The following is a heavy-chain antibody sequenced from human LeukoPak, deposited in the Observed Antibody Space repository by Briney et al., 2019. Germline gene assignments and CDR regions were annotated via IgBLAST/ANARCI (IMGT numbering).Heavy chain of an antibody. Sequence: SETLSLTCTVSGDSISSGGYYWGWIRQPPGKGLEWVGTIYYGGITYCNPSLKSRVTVSVDTSKNQFSLKLNSVTAADTAVYYCARQPTGAWQWTFDNWGQGTLVTVSS. CDR3: ARQPTGAWQWTFDN. CDR1: GDSISSGGYY. V-gene: IGHV4-39*01. J-gene: IGHJ4*02. D-gene: IGHD6-19*01. CDR2: IYYGGIT.